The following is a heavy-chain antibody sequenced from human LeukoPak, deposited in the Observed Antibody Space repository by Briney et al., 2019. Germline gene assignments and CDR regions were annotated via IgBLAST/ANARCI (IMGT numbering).Heavy chain of an antibody. Sequence: ASVKVSCEASGYTFTNYGISWVQQAPGQGLEWVARISGYNGNADYAQKLKDRFTVTADTSAAYLEMRDLTSDDTAVYYCARDHGDFVGVRVGFDSWGQGTLVTVSS. CDR1: GYTFTNYG. CDR2: ISGYNGNA. J-gene: IGHJ5*01. V-gene: IGHV1-18*01. D-gene: IGHD4-17*01. CDR3: ARDHGDFVGVRVGFDS.